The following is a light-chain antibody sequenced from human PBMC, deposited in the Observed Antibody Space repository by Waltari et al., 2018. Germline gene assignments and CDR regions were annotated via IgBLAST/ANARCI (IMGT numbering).Light chain of an antibody. J-gene: IGLJ2*01. Sequence: QSVLTQPPSVSGAPGQRVTISCTGNSSNIGAGYDVHWYQQLPETPPKLLIYTNDHRPSGVPDRFSGSKSGTSASLAITGLQAEDEAHYHCQSYDNSLSGVVFGGGTKLTVL. CDR1: SSNIGAGYD. V-gene: IGLV1-40*01. CDR2: TND. CDR3: QSYDNSLSGVV.